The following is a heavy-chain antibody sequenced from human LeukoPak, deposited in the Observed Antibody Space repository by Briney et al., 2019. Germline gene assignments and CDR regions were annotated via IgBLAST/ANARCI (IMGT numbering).Heavy chain of an antibody. CDR1: GGSISTSNYY. J-gene: IGHJ4*02. V-gene: IGHV4-39*07. Sequence: NSSETLSLTCTVSGGSISTSNYYWGWIRQPPGKGLEWIGNIFYSGSTYYSPSLKSRVSISVDTSKNQFSLKLSSVTAADTAVYYCARWMVGALDYWGQGTLVIVSS. D-gene: IGHD1-26*01. CDR3: ARWMVGALDY. CDR2: IFYSGST.